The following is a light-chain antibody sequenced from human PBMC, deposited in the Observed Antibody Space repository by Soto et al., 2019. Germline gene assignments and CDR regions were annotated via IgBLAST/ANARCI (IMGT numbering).Light chain of an antibody. V-gene: IGLV2-23*03. J-gene: IGLJ1*01. CDR1: SSDVGSYNL. Sequence: QSALTQPASVSGSPGQSITISCTGTSSDVGSYNLVSWYQQHPGKAPKLMIYEGSKRPSGVSNRFSGSKSGITASLTISGLQAEDEADYYCCSYAGSSTFAYVFGTGTKLTFL. CDR2: EGS. CDR3: CSYAGSSTFAYV.